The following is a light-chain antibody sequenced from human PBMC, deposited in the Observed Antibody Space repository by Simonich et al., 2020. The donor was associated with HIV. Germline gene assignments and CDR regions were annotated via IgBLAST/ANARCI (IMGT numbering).Light chain of an antibody. Sequence: EIVMTQSPATLSVSPGERATLSCRVSQSVASNLACYQQKPGQPPRLLIYFAATRATGIPARFSCSGFGTEFTLTISSTQSEDFAVYYCQQYNNWPSPFTFGPGTKVDIK. CDR3: QQYNNWPSPFT. CDR1: QSVASN. V-gene: IGKV3-15*01. CDR2: FAA. J-gene: IGKJ3*01.